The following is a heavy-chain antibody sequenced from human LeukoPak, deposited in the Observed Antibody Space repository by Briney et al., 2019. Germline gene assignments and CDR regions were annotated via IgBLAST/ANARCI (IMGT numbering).Heavy chain of an antibody. CDR2: ISYDGSNK. Sequence: QSGGSLRLSCAASGFTFSSYAMHWVRQAPGKGLEWVAVISYDGSNKYYADSVKGRFTISRDNSKNTLYLQMNSLRAEDTAVYYCARVLRRWLQLGAFDIWGQGTMVTVSS. CDR1: GFTFSSYA. D-gene: IGHD5-24*01. CDR3: ARVLRRWLQLGAFDI. J-gene: IGHJ3*02. V-gene: IGHV3-30-3*01.